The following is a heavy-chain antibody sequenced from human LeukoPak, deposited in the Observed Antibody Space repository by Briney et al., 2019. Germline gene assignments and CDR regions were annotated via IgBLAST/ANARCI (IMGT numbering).Heavy chain of an antibody. V-gene: IGHV3-53*01. CDR2: IYSGGST. J-gene: IGHJ6*02. Sequence: GGSLRLSCAASGFTVSSNYMSWVRQAPGKGLEWVSVIYSGGSTYYADSVKGRFTISRDNSKNTLYLQMNSLRAEDTAVYYCANPYSSGWYWSRNGMDVWGQGTTVTVSS. CDR3: ANPYSSGWYWSRNGMDV. CDR1: GFTVSSNY. D-gene: IGHD6-19*01.